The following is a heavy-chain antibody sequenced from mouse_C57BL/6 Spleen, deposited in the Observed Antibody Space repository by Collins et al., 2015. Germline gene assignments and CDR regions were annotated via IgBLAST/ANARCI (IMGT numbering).Heavy chain of an antibody. CDR2: ITVKSDNFGA. CDR1: GFTFSNSR. J-gene: IGHJ1*03. Sequence: GFTFSNSRMHWLRQPPGKRLEWIAVITVKSDNFGANYAESVKGRFAISRDDSKSSVYLVMNRLREEDTATYFCTRTRGLRWYFDVWGTGTTVTVSS. V-gene: IGHV13-2*01. CDR3: TRTRGLRWYFDV. D-gene: IGHD2-4*01.